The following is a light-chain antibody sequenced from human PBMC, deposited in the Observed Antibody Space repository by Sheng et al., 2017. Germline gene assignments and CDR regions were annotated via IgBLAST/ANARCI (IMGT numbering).Light chain of an antibody. V-gene: IGKV3-11*01. Sequence: EIVMTQSPATLSVSPGERATLSCRASQSVSSNLPWYQQRPGQAPRLLIYDASNRATGIPVRFSGSGSGTDFTLTISSLEPEDFAVYYCQQRSNWPPSFGQGTNLEIK. CDR3: QQRSNWPPS. J-gene: IGKJ2*03. CDR1: QSVSSN. CDR2: DAS.